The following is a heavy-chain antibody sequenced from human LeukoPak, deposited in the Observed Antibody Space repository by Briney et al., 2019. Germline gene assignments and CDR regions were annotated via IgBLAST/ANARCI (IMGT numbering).Heavy chain of an antibody. D-gene: IGHD2-8*01. CDR1: GGSISSYY. Sequence: SETLSLTCTVSGGSISSYYWSWIRQPPGKGLEWIGEINHSGSTSYNPSLKSRVTISVDTSKNQFSLKLSSVTAADTAVYYCARGRIVLMVYAAYDDAFDIWGQGTMVTVSS. CDR2: INHSGST. V-gene: IGHV4-34*01. J-gene: IGHJ3*02. CDR3: ARGRIVLMVYAAYDDAFDI.